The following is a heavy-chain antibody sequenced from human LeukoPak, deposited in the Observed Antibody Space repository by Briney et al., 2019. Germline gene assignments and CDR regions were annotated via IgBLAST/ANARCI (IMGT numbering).Heavy chain of an antibody. Sequence: GRSLRLSCAASGFTFDDYAMHWVRRAPGKGLEWVSGISWNSGSIGYADSVKGRFTISRDNAKNSLYLQMNSLRAEDTALYYCAKDIGADCSSTSCPRIYYYYYGMDVWGQGTTVTVSS. J-gene: IGHJ6*02. D-gene: IGHD2-2*01. CDR3: AKDIGADCSSTSCPRIYYYYYGMDV. CDR2: ISWNSGSI. V-gene: IGHV3-9*01. CDR1: GFTFDDYA.